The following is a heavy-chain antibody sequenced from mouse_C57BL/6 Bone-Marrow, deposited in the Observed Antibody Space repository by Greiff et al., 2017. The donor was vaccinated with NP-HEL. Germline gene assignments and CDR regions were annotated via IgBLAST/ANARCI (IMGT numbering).Heavy chain of an antibody. Sequence: VQLQQSGAELMKPGASVKLSCKATGYTFTGYWIEWVKQRPGHGLEWIGEILPGSGSTNYNEKFKGKATFTADTSSNTAYMQLSSLTTEDSAIYDCARGVFTTVVATRFDYWGQGTTLTGSS. D-gene: IGHD1-1*01. V-gene: IGHV1-9*01. CDR3: ARGVFTTVVATRFDY. J-gene: IGHJ2*01. CDR1: GYTFTGYW. CDR2: ILPGSGST.